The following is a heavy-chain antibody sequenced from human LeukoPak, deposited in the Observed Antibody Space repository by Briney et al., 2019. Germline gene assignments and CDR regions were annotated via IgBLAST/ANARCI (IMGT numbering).Heavy chain of an antibody. CDR1: GGSISSYY. J-gene: IGHJ5*02. V-gene: IGHV4-59*01. D-gene: IGHD6-13*01. CDR3: ASSNEAAAGNDENQNSFDP. CDR2: IYYNGST. Sequence: SETLSLTCTGSGGSISSYYWSWIRQPPGKVLERIGYIYYNGSTNYNPSLKSQVTISVDTFKNQFSLKLSSVTVGDTAVYYWASSNEAAAGNDENQNSFDPWGQGTLVTVSS.